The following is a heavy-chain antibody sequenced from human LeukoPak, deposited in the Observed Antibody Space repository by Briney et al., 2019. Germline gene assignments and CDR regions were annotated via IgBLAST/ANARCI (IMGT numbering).Heavy chain of an antibody. D-gene: IGHD1-26*01. CDR1: GFTFSTYT. CDR2: ISSIGSTI. CDR3: ARDLGATIFDFDY. Sequence: GGSLRLSCAASGFTFSTYTMNWVRQAPGKGLEWVSSISSIGSTIYYADSVKGRFTISRDNAKNSLYLQMNSLRVEDTAVYYCARDLGATIFDFDYWGQGTLVTVSS. V-gene: IGHV3-48*01. J-gene: IGHJ4*02.